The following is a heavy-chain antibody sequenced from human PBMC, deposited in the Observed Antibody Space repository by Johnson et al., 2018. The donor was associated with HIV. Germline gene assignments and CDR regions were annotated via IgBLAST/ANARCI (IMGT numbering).Heavy chain of an antibody. CDR1: GFTFNSYG. CDR2: IWYDGSNK. J-gene: IGHJ3*02. CDR3: VKGMDSSSWYAFDI. V-gene: IGHV3-33*06. D-gene: IGHD6-13*01. Sequence: QVQLVESGGGVVQPGRSLRLSCAASGFTFNSYGMPWVRQAPGQGLEWVAVIWYDGSNKYYADSVKGRFTISRDNSKNTLYLQMNSLRAEDTAIYYCVKGMDSSSWYAFDIWGQGTMVTVSS.